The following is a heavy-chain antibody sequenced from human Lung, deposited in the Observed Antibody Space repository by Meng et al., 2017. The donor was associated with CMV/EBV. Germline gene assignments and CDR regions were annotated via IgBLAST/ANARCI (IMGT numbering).Heavy chain of an antibody. CDR1: DFTFSNSG. D-gene: IGHD1-20*01. Sequence: QVRLVESGGGVVQPGGSLRLSCPASDFTFSNSGMHWVRQAPGKGLEWVAFIRYDGSNKYYADSVKGRFTISRDNSRNTLYLQMNSLRTEDTAVYYCAKVRLRFNWNLDYWGQGTLVTVSA. CDR3: AKVRLRFNWNLDY. J-gene: IGHJ4*02. CDR2: IRYDGSNK. V-gene: IGHV3-30*02.